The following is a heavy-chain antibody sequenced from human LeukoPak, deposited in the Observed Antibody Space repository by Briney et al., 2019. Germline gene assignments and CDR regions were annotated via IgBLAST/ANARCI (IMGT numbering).Heavy chain of an antibody. CDR3: ARAPKRGSTRIHGMDV. CDR2: INHSGST. Sequence: PSETLSLTCAVYGGSFSGYYWSWIRQPPGKGLEWIGEINHSGSTNYNPSLKSRVTISVDTSKNQFSLKLSSVTAADTAVYYCARAPKRGSTRIHGMDVWGQGTTVTVSS. J-gene: IGHJ6*02. CDR1: GGSFSGYY. D-gene: IGHD1-14*01. V-gene: IGHV4-34*01.